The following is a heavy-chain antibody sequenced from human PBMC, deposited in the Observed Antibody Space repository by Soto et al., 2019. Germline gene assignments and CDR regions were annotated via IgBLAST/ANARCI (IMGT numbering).Heavy chain of an antibody. D-gene: IGHD4-4*01. CDR3: ARAGIQLATVTYFDY. CDR2: IYYSGST. V-gene: IGHV4-31*03. Sequence: KSSETLSLTCTVSGGSISSGGYYWSWIRQHPGKGLEWIGYIYYSGSTYYNPSLKSRVTILVDTSYNQFSLKVSSVTAADTAVYYCARAGIQLATVTYFDYWRQRTQVTVSS. CDR1: GGSISSGGYY. J-gene: IGHJ4*02.